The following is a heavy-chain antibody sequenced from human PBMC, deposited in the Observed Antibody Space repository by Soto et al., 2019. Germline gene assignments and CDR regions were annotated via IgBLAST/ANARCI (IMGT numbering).Heavy chain of an antibody. V-gene: IGHV3-66*01. J-gene: IGHJ5*02. CDR1: GFTFSNAW. CDR3: AKSNWFDP. Sequence: GGSLRLSCVGSGFTFSNAWINWVRQAPGKGLEWVSVIYSGGSTYYADSVKGRFTISRDNSKNTLYLQMNSLRAEDTAVYYCAKSNWFDPWGRGTLVT. CDR2: IYSGGST.